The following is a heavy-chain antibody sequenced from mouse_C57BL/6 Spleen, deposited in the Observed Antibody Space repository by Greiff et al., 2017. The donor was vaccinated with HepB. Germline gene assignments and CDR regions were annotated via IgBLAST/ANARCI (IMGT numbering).Heavy chain of an antibody. CDR2: ISDGGSYT. Sequence: EVKLVESGGGLVKPGGSLKLSCAASGFTFSSYAMSWVRQTPEKRLEWVATISDGGSYTYYPDNVKGRFTISRDNAKNNLYLQMSHLKSEDTAMYYCARERDYGSRDYYAMDYWGQGTSVTVSS. D-gene: IGHD1-1*01. CDR1: GFTFSSYA. V-gene: IGHV5-4*01. J-gene: IGHJ4*01. CDR3: ARERDYGSRDYYAMDY.